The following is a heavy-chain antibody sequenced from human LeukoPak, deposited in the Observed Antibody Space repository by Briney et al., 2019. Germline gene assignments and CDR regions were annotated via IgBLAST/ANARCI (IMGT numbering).Heavy chain of an antibody. J-gene: IGHJ5*02. CDR2: IFPGDSDS. CDR3: ARRPLHSQNWLAP. CDR1: GDRFTSYW. Sequence: RGESLKISCKGYGDRFTSYWVAWVRQMPGKGLEWMGIIFPGDSDSRYSPSIQGQVTISVDRSISTAYLQWSSLKASDTAIYYCARRPLHSQNWLAPWGQGTLVTVSS. V-gene: IGHV5-51*01.